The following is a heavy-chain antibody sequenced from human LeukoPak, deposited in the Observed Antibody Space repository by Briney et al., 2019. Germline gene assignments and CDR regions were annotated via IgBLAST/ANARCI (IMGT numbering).Heavy chain of an antibody. V-gene: IGHV3-30*02. CDR2: IRYDGSNK. CDR1: GFTFSSYG. D-gene: IGHD3-10*01. CDR3: AKDWADITMVRGVIKAYYYYYYGMDV. J-gene: IGHJ6*02. Sequence: GGSLRLSCAASGFTFSSYGMHWVRQAPGKGLEWVAFIRYDGSNKYYADSVKGRFTISRDNSKNTLYLQMNSLRAEDTAVYYWAKDWADITMVRGVIKAYYYYYYGMDVWGQGTTVTVSS.